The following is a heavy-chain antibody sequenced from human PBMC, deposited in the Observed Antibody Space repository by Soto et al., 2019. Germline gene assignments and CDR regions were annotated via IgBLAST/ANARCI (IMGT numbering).Heavy chain of an antibody. D-gene: IGHD2-2*02. J-gene: IGHJ6*02. Sequence: QVQLVESGGGVVQPGRSLRLSCAASGFTFSSYGMHWVRQAPGKGLEWVAVIWYDGSNKYYADSVKGRFTISRDNSKNTLYLQMNSLRAEDTAVYYCARDPDTPYGMDVWGQGTTVTVSS. CDR3: ARDPDTPYGMDV. CDR2: IWYDGSNK. V-gene: IGHV3-33*01. CDR1: GFTFSSYG.